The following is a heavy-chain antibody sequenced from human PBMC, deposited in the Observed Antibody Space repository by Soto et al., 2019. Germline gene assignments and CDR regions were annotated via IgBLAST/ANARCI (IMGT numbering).Heavy chain of an antibody. CDR3: ARADDYGDYVREGWFDP. CDR2: INHSGST. Sequence: QVQLQQWGAGLLKPSETLSLTCAVYGGSFSGYYWSWIRQPPGKGLEWIGEINHSGSTNYNPSLKRRVTISVDTFKNQFSLKLSSVTAADTAVYYCARADDYGDYVREGWFDPWGQGTLVTVSS. D-gene: IGHD4-17*01. CDR1: GGSFSGYY. V-gene: IGHV4-34*01. J-gene: IGHJ5*02.